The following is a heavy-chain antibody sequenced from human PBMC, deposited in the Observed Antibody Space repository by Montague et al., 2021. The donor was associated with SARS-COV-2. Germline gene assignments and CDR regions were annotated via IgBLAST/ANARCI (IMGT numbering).Heavy chain of an antibody. Sequence: PALVKPTQTLTLTCTFSGFSLNTSGMCVSWIRQPPGKALEWLALIDWDEDQYYSTSLKTRLTISKDTSKNQVVLTMTNMDPIDTATYYCARSYGDYRDSYFDLWGQGTLVTVSS. V-gene: IGHV2-70*01. CDR3: ARSYGDYRDSYFDL. CDR2: IDWDEDQ. J-gene: IGHJ4*02. CDR1: GFSLNTSGMC. D-gene: IGHD4-17*01.